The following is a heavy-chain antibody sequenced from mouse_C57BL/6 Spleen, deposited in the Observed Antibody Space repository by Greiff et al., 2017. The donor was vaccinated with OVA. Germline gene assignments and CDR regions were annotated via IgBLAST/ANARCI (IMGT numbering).Heavy chain of an antibody. Sequence: EVQLVESGGGLVQPGGSLSLSCAASGFTFTDYYMSWVRQPPGKALEWLGFIRNKANGYTTEYSASVKGRFTISRDNSQSILYLQMNALRAEDSATYYCARSSTGTTGAWFAYWGQGTLVTVSA. J-gene: IGHJ3*01. CDR3: ARSSTGTTGAWFAY. CDR1: GFTFTDYY. CDR2: IRNKANGYTT. D-gene: IGHD4-1*02. V-gene: IGHV7-3*01.